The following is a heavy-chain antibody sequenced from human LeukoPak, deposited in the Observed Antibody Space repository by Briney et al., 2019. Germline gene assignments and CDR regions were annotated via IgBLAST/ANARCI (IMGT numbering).Heavy chain of an antibody. Sequence: GGSLRLSCAASGFTFSSAWMSWVRQAPGKGLEWVSAISGSGGSTYYADSVKGRFTISRDNSKNTLYLQMNSLRAEDTAVYYCAKSDIVVVAATYNYWGQGTLVTVSS. J-gene: IGHJ4*02. CDR1: GFTFSSAW. CDR2: ISGSGGST. V-gene: IGHV3-23*01. CDR3: AKSDIVVVAATYNY. D-gene: IGHD2-15*01.